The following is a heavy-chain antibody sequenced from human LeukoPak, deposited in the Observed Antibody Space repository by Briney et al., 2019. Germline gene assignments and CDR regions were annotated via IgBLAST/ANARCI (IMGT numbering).Heavy chain of an antibody. J-gene: IGHJ4*02. CDR1: GFAFSTYG. CDR2: VRSDGGHD. D-gene: IGHD3-9*01. Sequence: GGSLRLSRVASGFAFSTYGMHWVRQAPGKGLEWVAYVRSDGGHDSYADSVTGRFTISRDNSKNTLSLPMNTLRAQETSMYYCSKDARSFDCLFDHWGQGMLVTVSS. CDR3: SKDARSFDCLFDH. V-gene: IGHV3-30*02.